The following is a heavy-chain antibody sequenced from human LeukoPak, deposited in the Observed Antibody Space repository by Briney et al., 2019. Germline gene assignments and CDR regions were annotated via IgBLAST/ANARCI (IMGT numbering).Heavy chain of an antibody. Sequence: SETLSLTCTVSGGSISSSSYYWTWIRQPPGKGLEWIAHIYYSGSTNYNPSLKSRVTISVDTSKNQFSLRLRSVTAADTAVYYCARLLGSYRHFDYWGQGTLVSVSS. CDR1: GGSISSSSYY. J-gene: IGHJ4*02. CDR2: IYYSGST. D-gene: IGHD3-16*02. CDR3: ARLLGSYRHFDY. V-gene: IGHV4-61*05.